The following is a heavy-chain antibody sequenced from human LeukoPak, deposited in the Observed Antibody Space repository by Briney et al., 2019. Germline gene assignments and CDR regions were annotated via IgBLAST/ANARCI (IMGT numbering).Heavy chain of an antibody. CDR2: IYTSGGT. D-gene: IGHD3-3*01. J-gene: IGHJ4*02. CDR3: ASQGHSYFWSGTQFDY. Sequence: AETLTLSCTASGGTFSSYSRSWVRQAPGKGLEWIGYIYTSGGTNYNPSLKSRVTISVDTPKNQFSLKLSSVTAADTAVYYCASQGHSYFWSGTQFDYWGQGTLVTVSS. CDR1: GGTFSSYS. V-gene: IGHV4-4*09.